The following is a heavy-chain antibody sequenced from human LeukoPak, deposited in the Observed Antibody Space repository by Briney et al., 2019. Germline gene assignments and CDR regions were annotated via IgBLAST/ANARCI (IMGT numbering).Heavy chain of an antibody. CDR3: ARGGYSYPFDY. D-gene: IGHD5-18*01. CDR2: IIPILGIA. Sequence: SVKVSCKASGGTFSSYAISWVRQAPGQGLEWMGRIIPILGIANYAQKFQGRVTITTDESTSTAYMELSSLRSEDTAVYYCARGGYSYPFDYWGQGTLVTVSS. J-gene: IGHJ4*02. CDR1: GGTFSSYA. V-gene: IGHV1-69*04.